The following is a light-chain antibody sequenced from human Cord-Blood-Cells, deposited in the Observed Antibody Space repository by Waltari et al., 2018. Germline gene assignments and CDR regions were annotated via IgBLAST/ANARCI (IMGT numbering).Light chain of an antibody. CDR3: RQYNNWPLT. V-gene: IGKV3-15*01. CDR1: RSVSSN. Sequence: EIVMTQSPATLSVSPGERATLSCRASRSVSSNLALYQPTPGQATRLRIYGASTTATVXXARFXXSGSGTEFTLTISSMQSEDFAVYYCRQYNNWPLTFGGGTKVEIK. J-gene: IGKJ4*01. CDR2: GAS.